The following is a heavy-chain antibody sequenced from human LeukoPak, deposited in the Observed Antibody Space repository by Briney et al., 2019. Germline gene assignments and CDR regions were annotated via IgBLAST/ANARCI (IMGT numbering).Heavy chain of an antibody. J-gene: IGHJ1*01. CDR2: ISSDSGTT. D-gene: IGHD3-22*01. Sequence: GGSLRLSCAASGFTFSGYSMNCVRQAPGKGLEWVSYISSDSGTTRYADSVKGRFTISRDNAKNSLYLQMNSLRDEDTAVYYCTGAREYAGSAECYEYFQHWGQGTLVTVSS. CDR3: TGAREYAGSAECYEYFQH. CDR1: GFTFSGYS. V-gene: IGHV3-48*02.